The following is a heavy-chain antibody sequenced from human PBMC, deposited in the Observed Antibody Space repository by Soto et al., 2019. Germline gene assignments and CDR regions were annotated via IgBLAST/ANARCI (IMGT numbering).Heavy chain of an antibody. J-gene: IGHJ6*02. D-gene: IGHD1-1*01. CDR1: GFSFDDYA. CDR2: ISWNSGTI. V-gene: IGHV3-9*01. Sequence: DVQVVESGGGLVQPGRSLRLSCAASGFSFDDYAMHWVRQAPGKGLEWVSGISWNSGTIGYADPVKGRYTISRDNAKNALYLQRNTLRAEDTAMYYCAKRNDGTANGMGVWGQGTTVTVSS. CDR3: AKRNDGTANGMGV.